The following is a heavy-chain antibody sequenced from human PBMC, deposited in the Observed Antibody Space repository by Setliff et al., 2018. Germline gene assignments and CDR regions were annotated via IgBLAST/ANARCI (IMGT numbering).Heavy chain of an antibody. V-gene: IGHV3-21*01. D-gene: IGHD3-16*01. Sequence: AGGSLRLSCAASGFTFSTYSMNWVRQAPGKGLEWVASITSGSSNIWYADSVKGRFTISRDNAKNSLYMQMNSLRAEDTAVYYCARGGSPYYFDYWGQVTLVTVSS. CDR2: ITSGSSNI. CDR1: GFTFSTYS. J-gene: IGHJ4*02. CDR3: ARGGSPYYFDY.